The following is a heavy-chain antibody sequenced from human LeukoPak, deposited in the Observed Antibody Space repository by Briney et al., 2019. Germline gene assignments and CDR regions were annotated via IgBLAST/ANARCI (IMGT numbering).Heavy chain of an antibody. Sequence: GGSLRLSCAASGFTFSSYGMHWVRQAPGKGLEWVAVISYDGSNKYYADSVKGRFTISRDNSKNTLYLQMNSLRAEDTAVHYCAREGHSRGYSYDLWGQGTLVTVSS. CDR3: AREGHSRGYSYDL. J-gene: IGHJ4*02. V-gene: IGHV3-30*03. CDR2: ISYDGSNK. D-gene: IGHD5-18*01. CDR1: GFTFSSYG.